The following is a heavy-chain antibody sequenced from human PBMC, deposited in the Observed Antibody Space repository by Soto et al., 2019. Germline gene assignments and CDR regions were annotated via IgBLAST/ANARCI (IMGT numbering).Heavy chain of an antibody. CDR2: IYYSGST. CDR1: GGSISSGGYY. D-gene: IGHD6-13*01. J-gene: IGHJ4*02. V-gene: IGHV4-31*03. CDR3: ARGLEEIAAAGTLTSFDY. Sequence: QVQLQESGPGLVKPSQTLSLTCTVSGGSISSGGYYWSWIRQHPGKGLEWIGYIYYSGSTYYNPSLKSRVTMSVDTSKNQFSLKLSSVTAADTAVYYCARGLEEIAAAGTLTSFDYWGQGTLVTVSS.